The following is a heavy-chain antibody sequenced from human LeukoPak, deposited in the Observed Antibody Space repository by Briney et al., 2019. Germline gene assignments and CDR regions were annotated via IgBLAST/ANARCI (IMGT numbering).Heavy chain of an antibody. D-gene: IGHD2-15*01. CDR1: GYSFTSYW. Sequence: GESLKISCKGSGYSFTSYWIGWVRQMPGKGLEWMGIIYPGDSDTRYSPSFQGQVTISADKSISTAYLQWSSLKASDTAMYYCASADSLGYCSGGSCFDYWGQGTLVTVSS. CDR2: IYPGDSDT. V-gene: IGHV5-51*01. CDR3: ASADSLGYCSGGSCFDY. J-gene: IGHJ4*02.